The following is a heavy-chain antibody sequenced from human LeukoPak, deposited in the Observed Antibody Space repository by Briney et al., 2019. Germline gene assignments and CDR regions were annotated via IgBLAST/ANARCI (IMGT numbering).Heavy chain of an antibody. CDR2: IYSGGST. D-gene: IGHD6-6*01. CDR3: ARGQYSSSSVYYYYYHMDV. Sequence: PGGSLGLSCAASGFTVSSNYMSWVRQAPGKGLEWVSVIYSGGSTYYADSVKGRFTISRDNSKNTLYLQMNSLRAEDTAVYYCARGQYSSSSVYYYYYHMDVWGKGTTVTVSS. V-gene: IGHV3-53*01. J-gene: IGHJ6*03. CDR1: GFTVSSNY.